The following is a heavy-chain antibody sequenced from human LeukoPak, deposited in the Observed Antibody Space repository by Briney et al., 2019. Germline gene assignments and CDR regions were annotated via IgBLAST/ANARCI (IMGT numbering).Heavy chain of an antibody. V-gene: IGHV3-11*04. CDR3: ARDYYDILTGSASHPG. D-gene: IGHD3-9*01. CDR2: ISSSGSTI. CDR1: GFTFSDYY. Sequence: GGSLRLSCAASGFTFSDYYMSWIRQAPGKGLEWVSYISSSGSTIYYADSVKGRFTISRDNAKNSLYLQMNSLRAEDTAVYYCARDYYDILTGSASHPGWGQGTLVTVSS. J-gene: IGHJ4*02.